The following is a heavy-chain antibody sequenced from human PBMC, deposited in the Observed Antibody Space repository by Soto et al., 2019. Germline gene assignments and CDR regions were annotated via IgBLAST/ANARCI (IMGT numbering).Heavy chain of an antibody. V-gene: IGHV3-23*01. CDR2: ISGSGGST. Sequence: GGSLRLSCAASGFTFSSYAMSWVRQAPGKGLEWVSAISGSGGSTYYADSVKGRFTIYRDNSKNTLYLQMNSLRAEDKAVYYCAKVIRSRRLEGYFDYWGQGTLVTVSS. CDR1: GFTFSSYA. J-gene: IGHJ4*02. CDR3: AKVIRSRRLEGYFDY. D-gene: IGHD4-17*01.